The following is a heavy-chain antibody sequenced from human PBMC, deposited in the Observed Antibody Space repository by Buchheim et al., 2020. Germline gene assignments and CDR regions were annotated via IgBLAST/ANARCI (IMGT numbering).Heavy chain of an antibody. CDR1: GFTFSSYA. CDR3: ANSLSGLGAGEQLVGDHYYYGMDV. CDR2: ISGSGGST. J-gene: IGHJ6*02. Sequence: EVQLLESGGGLVQPGGSLRLSCAASGFTFSSYAMSWVRQAPGKGLEWVSAISGSGGSTYYADSVKGRFTISRDNSKNTLYLQMTSLRAEDTAVYYCANSLSGLGAGEQLVGDHYYYGMDVWGQGTT. V-gene: IGHV3-23*01. D-gene: IGHD6-13*01.